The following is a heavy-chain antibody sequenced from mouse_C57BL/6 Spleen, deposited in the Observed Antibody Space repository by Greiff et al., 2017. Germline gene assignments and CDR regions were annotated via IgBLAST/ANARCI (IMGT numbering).Heavy chain of an antibody. CDR2: IRNKANNHAT. CDR3: TGADDYDGFFDY. V-gene: IGHV6-6*01. J-gene: IGHJ2*01. Sequence: DVKLVESGGGLVQPGGSMKLSCAASGFTFSDAWMDWVRQSPEKGLEWVAEIRNKANNHATYYAESVKGRFTISRDDSKSSVYLQMNSLRAEDTGIYYCTGADDYDGFFDYWGQGTTLTVSS. D-gene: IGHD2-4*01. CDR1: GFTFSDAW.